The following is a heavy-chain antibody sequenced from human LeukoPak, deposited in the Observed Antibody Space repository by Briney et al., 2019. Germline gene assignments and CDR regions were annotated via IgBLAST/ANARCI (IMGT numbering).Heavy chain of an antibody. J-gene: IGHJ5*02. CDR3: ARDVVAVDGNWFDP. CDR2: IDPYSGGT. V-gene: IGHV1-2*02. CDR1: GYTFSGYH. D-gene: IGHD6-19*01. Sequence: GASVKVSCKTSGYTFSGYHIHWMRQAPGQGLEWIGWIDPYSGGTHFAEKFQGRVTLTRDTSITTLYMELANLKSDDTSIYFCARDVVAVDGNWFDPWGQGTLVTVSS.